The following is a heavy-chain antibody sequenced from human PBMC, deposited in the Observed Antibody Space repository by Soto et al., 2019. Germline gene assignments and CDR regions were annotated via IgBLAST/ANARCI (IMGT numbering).Heavy chain of an antibody. CDR3: VQATGWPGFDF. Sequence: EVQLVESGGGLIQPGGSLRLSCAASGFTVSSKYMTWVRQAPGKGLEWVSVIYGGGTTYYADSVKGRFTISRDNSKNTLYLQVNSLSDEDKAVYYCVQATGWPGFDFWGQGTLVTVSS. V-gene: IGHV3-53*01. CDR2: IYGGGTT. J-gene: IGHJ4*02. CDR1: GFTVSSKY. D-gene: IGHD6-19*01.